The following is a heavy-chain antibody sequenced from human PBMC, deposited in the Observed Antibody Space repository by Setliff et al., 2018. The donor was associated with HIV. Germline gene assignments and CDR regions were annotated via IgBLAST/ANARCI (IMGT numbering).Heavy chain of an antibody. J-gene: IGHJ5*02. CDR1: GGSFSSYY. CDR2: IYNSGTT. D-gene: IGHD3-10*01. V-gene: IGHV4-4*07. CDR3: ARDRHSSGLGSYGP. Sequence: SETLSLTCTISGGSFSSYYWGWIRQPAGRGLEWIGRIYNSGTTNYNPSLKSRVTMSIDTSKNQFSLKLTSVTAADTAVYYCARDRHSSGLGSYGPWGPGTLVTVSS.